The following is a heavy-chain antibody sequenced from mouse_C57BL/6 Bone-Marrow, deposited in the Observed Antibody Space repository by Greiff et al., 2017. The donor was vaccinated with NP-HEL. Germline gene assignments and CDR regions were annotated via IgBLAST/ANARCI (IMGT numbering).Heavy chain of an antibody. CDR3: TTYDYDVEFAY. CDR1: GFNIKDDY. Sequence: VQLQQSGAELVRPGASVKLSCTASGFNIKDDYMHWVKQRPEQGLEWIGWIDPENGDTEYAPKFQGKATITVDTSSNTAYLQLSSLTSKDTAVYYCTTYDYDVEFAYWGQGTLVTVSA. CDR2: IDPENGDT. V-gene: IGHV14-4*01. J-gene: IGHJ3*01. D-gene: IGHD2-4*01.